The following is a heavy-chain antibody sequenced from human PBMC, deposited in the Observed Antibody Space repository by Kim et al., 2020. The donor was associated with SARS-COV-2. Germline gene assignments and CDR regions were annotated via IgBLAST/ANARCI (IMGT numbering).Heavy chain of an antibody. CDR2: ISYDGSNK. J-gene: IGHJ4*01. CDR1: GFTFSSYA. CDR3: ARDPVECLVNYFYY. Sequence: GGSLRLSCAASGFTFSSYAMHWVRQAPGKGLEWVAVISYDGSNKYYADSVKGRFTISRDNSKNTLYLQMNSLRAEDTAVYYCARDPVECLVNYFYYWG. V-gene: IGHV3-30*04. D-gene: IGHD3-3*01.